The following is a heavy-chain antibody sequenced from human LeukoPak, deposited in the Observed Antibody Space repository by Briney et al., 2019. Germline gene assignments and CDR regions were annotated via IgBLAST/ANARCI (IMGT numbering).Heavy chain of an antibody. CDR2: IKEDGSEK. D-gene: IGHD3-10*01. V-gene: IGHV3-7*05. CDR1: GFTFSSYA. J-gene: IGHJ4*02. CDR3: ARGGSYYIY. Sequence: PGGSLRLSCAASGFTFSSYAMSWVRQAPGKGLEWVANIKEDGSEKYFVDSVKGRFTISRDNAKNSLYLEMNSLRAEDTAVYYCARGGSYYIYWGQGTLVTVSS.